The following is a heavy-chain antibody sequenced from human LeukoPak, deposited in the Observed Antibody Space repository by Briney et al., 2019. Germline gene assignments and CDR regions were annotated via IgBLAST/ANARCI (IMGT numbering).Heavy chain of an antibody. CDR1: GETLSELS. CDR2: FDPEDGET. J-gene: IGHJ3*01. CDR3: ARDRRGEKDFDV. V-gene: IGHV1-24*01. Sequence: ASVKVSCKVSGETLSELSMHWVRQAPGKGLEWMGGFDPEDGETIYAQKFKGRVTVTEDTSTDTAYMELSSLRPEDTAVYYCARDRRGEKDFDVWGPGTMVTVSS.